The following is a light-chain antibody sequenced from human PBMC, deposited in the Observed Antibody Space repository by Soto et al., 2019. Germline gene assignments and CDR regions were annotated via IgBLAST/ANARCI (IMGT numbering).Light chain of an antibody. CDR3: QQLNSSLT. V-gene: IGKV1-9*01. Sequence: IQLTQSPSSLSASVGDRVTITCRASQGISSYLAWYQQKPGKAPKLLIYAASTLQSGVPSMFSGSGSGTDFTLTSSSLQAEDFATYYCQQLNSSLTFGGGTKVEIK. J-gene: IGKJ4*01. CDR2: AAS. CDR1: QGISSY.